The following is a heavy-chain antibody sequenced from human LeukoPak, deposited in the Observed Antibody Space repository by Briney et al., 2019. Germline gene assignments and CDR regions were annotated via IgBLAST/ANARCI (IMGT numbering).Heavy chain of an antibody. Sequence: GGSLRLSCAASGFTFSRYWMSWVRQAPGKGLERVANIKQDGSEKYYVDSVKGRFTISRDNAKNSLYLQMNSLSAEDTAVYYCARLLVYNSGGEAFDHWGQGTLVTVSS. CDR1: GFTFSRYW. D-gene: IGHD1-20*01. CDR3: ARLLVYNSGGEAFDH. V-gene: IGHV3-7*01. CDR2: IKQDGSEK. J-gene: IGHJ4*02.